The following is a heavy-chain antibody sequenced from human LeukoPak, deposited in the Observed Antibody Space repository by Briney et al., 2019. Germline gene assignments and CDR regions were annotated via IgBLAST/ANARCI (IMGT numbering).Heavy chain of an antibody. Sequence: GGSLRLSCAASGFTFSRYAMSWVRPAPGKGLEWVSAISGSGGSTYYADSVKGRFTISRDNSKNTLYLQMNSLRAEDTAVYYCAKSREGSWDWFDPWGQGTLVTVSS. V-gene: IGHV3-23*01. J-gene: IGHJ5*02. CDR1: GFTFSRYA. CDR2: ISGSGGST. D-gene: IGHD6-6*01. CDR3: AKSREGSWDWFDP.